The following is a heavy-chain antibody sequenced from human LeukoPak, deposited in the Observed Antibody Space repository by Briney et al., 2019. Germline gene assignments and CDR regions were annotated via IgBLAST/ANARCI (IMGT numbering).Heavy chain of an antibody. J-gene: IGHJ4*02. D-gene: IGHD6-6*01. Sequence: GGSLRLSCAASGFTFSSYSMNWVRQAPGKGLEWVSSISSSSSYIYYADSVKGRFTISRDNAKNSLYLQMNSLRAEDTAVYYCARDREIYSSLSVFDYWGQGTLVTVSS. CDR2: ISSSSSYI. CDR1: GFTFSSYS. CDR3: ARDREIYSSLSVFDY. V-gene: IGHV3-21*01.